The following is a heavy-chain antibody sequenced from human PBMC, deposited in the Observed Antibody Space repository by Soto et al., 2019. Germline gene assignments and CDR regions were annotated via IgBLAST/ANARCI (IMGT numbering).Heavy chain of an antibody. CDR1: GDTFGTSG. V-gene: IGHV1-18*01. Sequence: QVQLVQSGAEMKKPGASVRVSCKTSGDTFGTSGFHWVRQAPGQGLEWMGWISAYNGNTYYIQKLQGRVTMTTDTSTSTAYMELRSLKSYDTSVYFCARDDLLVVPSALYIWGQGTMVNVSS. D-gene: IGHD2-2*01. J-gene: IGHJ3*02. CDR2: ISAYNGNT. CDR3: ARDDLLVVPSALYI.